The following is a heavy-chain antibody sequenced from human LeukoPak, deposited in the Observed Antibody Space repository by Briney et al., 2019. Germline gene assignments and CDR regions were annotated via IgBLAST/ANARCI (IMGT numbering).Heavy chain of an antibody. J-gene: IGHJ4*02. Sequence: GGSLRLSCAASGFTFSSYSMNWVRQAPGKGLEWVSYISSSSSTIHYADSVKGRFTISRDNAKNSLYVQMNSLRAEDRAVYYCARGGVFFDYWGQGTLVTVSS. V-gene: IGHV3-48*01. CDR2: ISSSSSTI. D-gene: IGHD2-8*02. CDR3: ARGGVFFDY. CDR1: GFTFSSYS.